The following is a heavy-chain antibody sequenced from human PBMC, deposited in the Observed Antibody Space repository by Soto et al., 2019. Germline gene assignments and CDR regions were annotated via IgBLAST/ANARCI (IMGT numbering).Heavy chain of an antibody. CDR2: IYYSGST. J-gene: IGHJ5*02. D-gene: IGHD3-10*01. V-gene: IGHV4-31*03. CDR1: GGSISSGGYY. CDR3: ARERAGRITMVRGVINWFDP. Sequence: PSETLSLTCTVSGGSISSGGYYWSWIRQHPGKGLEWIGYIYYSGSTNYNTSLKSRVTISVDTSKNQISLKLSSMTAADTAVNNCARERAGRITMVRGVINWFDPWGQGTLVTVSS.